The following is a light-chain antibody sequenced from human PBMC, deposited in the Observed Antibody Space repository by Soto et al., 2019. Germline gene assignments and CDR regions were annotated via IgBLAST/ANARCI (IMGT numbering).Light chain of an antibody. V-gene: IGLV2-14*01. Sequence: QSALTQPASVSGSPGQSITISCTGTSSDVGAYNYVSWYQQHPGKAPKLMIYEVSNRPSGVSNRFSGSKSDNTASLTISGLQAEDEADYYCSSYTSSSTLPYIFGTGTKLTVL. CDR1: SSDVGAYNY. J-gene: IGLJ1*01. CDR2: EVS. CDR3: SSYTSSSTLPYI.